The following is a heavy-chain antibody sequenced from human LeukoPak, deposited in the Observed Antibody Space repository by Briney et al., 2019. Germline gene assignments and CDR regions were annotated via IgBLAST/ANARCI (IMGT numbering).Heavy chain of an antibody. CDR1: SGSISGHY. J-gene: IGHJ5*02. CDR2: IYTSGAT. Sequence: KPSETLSLTCTVTSGSISGHYWSWIRQPAGKEMQWIGRIYTSGATNYNPSLKSRVTISVDTSKNQFSLKLSSVTAADTAVYYCARVASYDFWSGYFSGYNWFDPWGQGTLVTVSS. V-gene: IGHV4-4*07. CDR3: ARVASYDFWSGYFSGYNWFDP. D-gene: IGHD3-3*01.